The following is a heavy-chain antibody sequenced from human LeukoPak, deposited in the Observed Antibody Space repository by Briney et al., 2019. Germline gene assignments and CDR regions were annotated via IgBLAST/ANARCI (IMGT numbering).Heavy chain of an antibody. CDR1: GYTFTSYD. CDR3: ARLSRSSGWPHFDY. V-gene: IGHV1-8*01. Sequence: GASVKVSCKASGYTFTSYDINWVRQATGQGLEWMGWMNPNSGNIGYAQKFQGRVTMTRNTSISTAYMELSSLRSEDTAVYYCARLSRSSGWPHFDYWGQGTLVTVSS. CDR2: MNPNSGNI. D-gene: IGHD6-19*01. J-gene: IGHJ4*02.